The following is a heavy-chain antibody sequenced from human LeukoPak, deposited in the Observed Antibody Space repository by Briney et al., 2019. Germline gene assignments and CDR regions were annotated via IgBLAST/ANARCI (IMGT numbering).Heavy chain of an antibody. CDR2: ISGSGGST. CDR3: AKDSERVLTSAMDV. V-gene: IGHV3-23*01. D-gene: IGHD3-9*01. Sequence: AGGSLRLSCAASGFTFSSYAMSWVRQAPGKGLEWVSAISGSGGSTYYADSVKGRFTISRDNSKNTPYLQMDSLRAEDTAVYYCAKDSERVLTSAMDVWGQGTTVTVSS. J-gene: IGHJ6*02. CDR1: GFTFSSYA.